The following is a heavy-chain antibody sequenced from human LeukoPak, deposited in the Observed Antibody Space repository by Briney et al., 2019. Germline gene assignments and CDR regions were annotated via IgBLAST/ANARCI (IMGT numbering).Heavy chain of an antibody. CDR3: AKDLKIGGYGSGSYNYYYYYGMDV. CDR2: IYSGGST. J-gene: IGHJ6*02. CDR1: GFTVSSNY. V-gene: IGHV3-66*01. D-gene: IGHD3-10*01. Sequence: GGSLRLSCAASGFTVSSNYMSWVRQAPGKGLEWVSVIYSGGSTYYADSVKGRFTISRDNSKNTLYLQMNSLRAEDTAVYYCAKDLKIGGYGSGSYNYYYYYGMDVWGQGTTVTVSS.